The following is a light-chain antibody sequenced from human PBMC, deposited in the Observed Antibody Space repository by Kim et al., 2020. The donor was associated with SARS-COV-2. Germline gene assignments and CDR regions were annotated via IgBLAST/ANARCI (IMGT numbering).Light chain of an antibody. CDR3: CSYAGSSSYV. V-gene: IGLV2-23*02. J-gene: IGLJ1*01. Sequence: GHSITISCTGTSSDVGPYNLVAWYQQFPGTAPKLIIYEVIKRPSGVSNRFSGSKSGNTASLTISGLQAEDEADYYCCSYAGSSSYVFGGGTKVTVL. CDR2: EVI. CDR1: SSDVGPYNL.